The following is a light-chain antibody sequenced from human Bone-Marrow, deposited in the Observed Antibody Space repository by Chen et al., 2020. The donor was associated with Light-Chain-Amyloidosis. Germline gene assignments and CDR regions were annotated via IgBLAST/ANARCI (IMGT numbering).Light chain of an antibody. J-gene: IGLJ2*01. CDR2: RDT. V-gene: IGLV3-25*03. Sequence: SYELTQPPSVAVSPGQTARITCSGDDLPTKYAYGYQQKPGQAPVLVIHRDTERPSGMSDRFSGSSAGTTATLTISGVQAEDEADYHCQSADSSVTYEVIFGGGTKLTVL. CDR1: DLPTKY. CDR3: QSADSSVTYEVI.